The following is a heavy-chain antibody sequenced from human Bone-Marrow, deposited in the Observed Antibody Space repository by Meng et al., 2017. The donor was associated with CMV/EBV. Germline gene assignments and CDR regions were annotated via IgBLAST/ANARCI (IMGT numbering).Heavy chain of an antibody. Sequence: GGSLRLSCAASGFTFSSYWMSWVRQAPGKGLEWVAFIRYDGSNKYYADSVKGRFTISRDNSKNTLYLQMNSLRAEDTAVYYCARGLSGSYDLPFDYWGQGTLVTVSS. D-gene: IGHD1-26*01. J-gene: IGHJ4*02. V-gene: IGHV3-30*02. CDR1: GFTFSSYW. CDR2: IRYDGSNK. CDR3: ARGLSGSYDLPFDY.